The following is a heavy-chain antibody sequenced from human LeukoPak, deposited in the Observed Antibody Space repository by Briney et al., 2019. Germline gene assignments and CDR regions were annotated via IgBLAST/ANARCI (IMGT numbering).Heavy chain of an antibody. CDR1: GFTFSSYG. Sequence: PGGSLSLSCVASGFTFSSYGMTWVRQAPRKGLEWVSAISGSGGSTYYADSVKGRFTISRDNSKNTLYLQMNGLRVEDTAVYYCAKFPSESYSSSWYATWGQGTLVTVSS. CDR3: AKFPSESYSSSWYAT. CDR2: ISGSGGST. J-gene: IGHJ5*02. D-gene: IGHD6-13*01. V-gene: IGHV3-23*01.